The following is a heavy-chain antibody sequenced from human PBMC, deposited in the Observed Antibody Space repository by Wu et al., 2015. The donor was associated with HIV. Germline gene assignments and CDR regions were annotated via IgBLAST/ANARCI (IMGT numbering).Heavy chain of an antibody. CDR1: GGTFSSYA. CDR3: ARAGSSSWYEVFGKDYYYYGMDV. V-gene: IGHV1-69*05. Sequence: QVQLVQSGAEVKKPGSSVKVSCKASGGTFSSYAISWVRQAPGQGLEWMGGIIPIFGTANYAQKFQGRVTITTDESTSTAYMELSSLRSEDTAVYYCARAGSSSWYEVFGKDYYYYGMDVWGQGTTVTVSS. CDR2: IIPIFGTA. D-gene: IGHD6-13*01. J-gene: IGHJ6*02.